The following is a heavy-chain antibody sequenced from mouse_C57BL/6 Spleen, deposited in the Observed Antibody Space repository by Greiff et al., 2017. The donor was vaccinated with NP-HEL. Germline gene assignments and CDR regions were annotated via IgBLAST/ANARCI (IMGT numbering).Heavy chain of an antibody. CDR3: ARERGFTTVVATDFDV. CDR2: IHPNSGST. J-gene: IGHJ1*03. Sequence: QVQLQQPGAELVKPGASVKLSCKASGYTFTSYWMHWVKQRPGQGLEWIGMIHPNSGSTNYNEKFKSKATLTVDKSSSTAYMQLSSLTSEDSAVYDCARERGFTTVVATDFDVWGTGTTVTVAS. V-gene: IGHV1-64*01. D-gene: IGHD1-1*01. CDR1: GYTFTSYW.